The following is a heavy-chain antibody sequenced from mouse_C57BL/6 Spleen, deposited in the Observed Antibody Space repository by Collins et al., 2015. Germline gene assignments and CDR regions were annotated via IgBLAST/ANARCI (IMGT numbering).Heavy chain of an antibody. D-gene: IGHD1-2*01. CDR3: ARPATGAMDY. J-gene: IGHJ4*01. CDR1: GFTFSDYY. Sequence: EVQLVESGGGLVKPGGSLKLSCAASGFTFSDYYMYWVRQTPEKRLEWVATISDGGSYTYYPDSVKGRFTISRDNAKNNLYLQMSSLKSEDTAMYYCARPATGAMDYWGSRNLSHRLL. CDR2: ISDGGSYT. V-gene: IGHV5-4*02.